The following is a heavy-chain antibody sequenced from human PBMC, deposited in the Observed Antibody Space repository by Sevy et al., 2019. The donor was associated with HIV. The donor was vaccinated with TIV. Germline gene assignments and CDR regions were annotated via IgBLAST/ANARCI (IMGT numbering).Heavy chain of an antibody. D-gene: IGHD2-15*01. CDR3: APSPGGTKHFNP. CDR1: GFTFTYYT. J-gene: IGHJ5*02. Sequence: GESLKISCKASGFTFTYYTVHWVRQAPGQGLEWMGWINPGNGNTRYSQKFQGRVTITTDTSATTTYMALSSLRPEDTAVYYCAPSPGGTKHFNPWGQGTRVTVSS. CDR2: INPGNGNT. V-gene: IGHV1-3*01.